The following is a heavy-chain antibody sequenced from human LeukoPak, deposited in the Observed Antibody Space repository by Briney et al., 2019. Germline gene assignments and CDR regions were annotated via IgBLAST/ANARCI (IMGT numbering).Heavy chain of an antibody. Sequence: SETLSLTCTVSGVSISRSSYYWGWIRQPPGKGLEWIGSIYYSGSTYYNPSLKSRVTISVDTSKNQFSLKLSSVTAADTAVYYCARVGSMGTFGGVIAPYYFDYWGQGTLVTVSS. J-gene: IGHJ4*02. CDR1: GVSISRSSYY. CDR3: ARVGSMGTFGGVIAPYYFDY. CDR2: IYYSGST. D-gene: IGHD3-16*02. V-gene: IGHV4-39*07.